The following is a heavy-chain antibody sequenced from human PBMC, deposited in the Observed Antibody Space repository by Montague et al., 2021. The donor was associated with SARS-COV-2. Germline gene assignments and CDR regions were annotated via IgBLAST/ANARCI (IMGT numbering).Heavy chain of an antibody. Sequence: SETLSLTCTVSGGSISSYYWSWIRQPPGRGLEWIGYIYYSGSTNYNPSLKSRVTISVDTSKNQFSLKLSSVTAADTAVYYCARGSGWMGNAFDIRGQGAMVTVSS. CDR1: GGSISSYY. CDR2: IYYSGST. J-gene: IGHJ3*02. D-gene: IGHD6-19*01. CDR3: ARGSGWMGNAFDI. V-gene: IGHV4-59*01.